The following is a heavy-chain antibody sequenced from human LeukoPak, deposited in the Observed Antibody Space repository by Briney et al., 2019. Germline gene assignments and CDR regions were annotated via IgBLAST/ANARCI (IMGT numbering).Heavy chain of an antibody. CDR3: ARGGSYFDY. D-gene: IGHD1-26*01. V-gene: IGHV4-4*02. Sequence: SETLSLTCAVSGGSLSSSDWWNWVRQPPGKGLEWIGEIFHSGSTNYNPSLKSRVTISLDKSKNQFSLKLSSVTAADTAVYYCARGGSYFDYWXXGTXVXVSX. CDR2: IFHSGST. J-gene: IGHJ4*01. CDR1: GGSLSSSDW.